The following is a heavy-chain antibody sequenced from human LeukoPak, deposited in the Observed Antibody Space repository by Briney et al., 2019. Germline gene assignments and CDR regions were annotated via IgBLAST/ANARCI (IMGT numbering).Heavy chain of an antibody. CDR2: ISAYNGNT. CDR1: GYTFTSYG. D-gene: IGHD3-22*01. V-gene: IGHV1-18*01. J-gene: IGHJ4*02. CDR3: ARGSPPRRNYDSRGHYSYYFDY. Sequence: GASVKVSCKASGYTFTSYGISWVRQAPGQGLEWMGWISAYNGNTHYAQKLQGRVTMTTDTSTSTVYMELRSLRSDDTAVYYCARGSPPRRNYDSRGHYSYYFDYWGQGTLVTVSS.